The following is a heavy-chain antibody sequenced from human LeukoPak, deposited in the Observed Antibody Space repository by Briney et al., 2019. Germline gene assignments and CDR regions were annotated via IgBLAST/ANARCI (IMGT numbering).Heavy chain of an antibody. D-gene: IGHD3-22*01. CDR1: GGSISSYY. V-gene: IGHV4-59*01. CDR3: ARDSTYYYDSSGYRDTADFDY. CDR2: IYYSGST. Sequence: SETLSLTCTVSGGSISSYYWSWIRQPPGKGLEWIGYIYYSGSTNYNPSLKSRVTISVDTSKNQFSLKLSSVTAADTAVYYCARDSTYYYDSSGYRDTADFDYWGQGTLVTVSS. J-gene: IGHJ4*02.